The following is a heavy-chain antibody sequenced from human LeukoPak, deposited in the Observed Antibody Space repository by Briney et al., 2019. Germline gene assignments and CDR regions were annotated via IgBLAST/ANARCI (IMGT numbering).Heavy chain of an antibody. J-gene: IGHJ2*01. D-gene: IGHD3-22*01. V-gene: IGHV1-69*01. CDR1: GGTFSSYA. CDR2: IIPIFGTA. Sequence: ASVKVSCKASGGTFSSYAISWVRQAPGQGLEWMGGIIPIFGTANYAQKFQGRVTITADESTSTAYMELSSLRSEDTAVYYCARDMADYYDSSGYDAGYFDLWGRGTLVTVSS. CDR3: ARDMADYYDSSGYDAGYFDL.